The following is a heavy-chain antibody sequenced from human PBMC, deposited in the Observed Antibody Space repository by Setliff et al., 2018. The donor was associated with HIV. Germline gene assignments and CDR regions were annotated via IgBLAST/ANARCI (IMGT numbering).Heavy chain of an antibody. Sequence: ASVKVSCKASGYTFTTFGISWVRQAPGQGLEWMGWISAYNGHTNYAQKFQGRVTMTTDTSTSTAYMELRSLRSDDTAVYYCARLGSGWSDSYYYAMDVWGQGTTGTSP. V-gene: IGHV1-18*01. CDR3: ARLGSGWSDSYYYAMDV. CDR2: ISAYNGHT. J-gene: IGHJ6*02. CDR1: GYTFTTFG. D-gene: IGHD6-19*01.